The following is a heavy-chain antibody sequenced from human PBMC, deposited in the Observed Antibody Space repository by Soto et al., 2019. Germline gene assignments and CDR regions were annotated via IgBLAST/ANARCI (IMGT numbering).Heavy chain of an antibody. Sequence: SETLSLTCTVSGGSISSGGYYWSWIRQHPGKGLEWIGYIYYSGSTYYNPSLKSRVTISVDTSKNQFSLKLSSVTAADTAVYYCARDAATTVTTGYDAFDIWGQGTMVTVSS. CDR2: IYYSGST. CDR3: ARDAATTVTTGYDAFDI. J-gene: IGHJ3*02. D-gene: IGHD4-17*01. V-gene: IGHV4-31*03. CDR1: GGSISSGGYY.